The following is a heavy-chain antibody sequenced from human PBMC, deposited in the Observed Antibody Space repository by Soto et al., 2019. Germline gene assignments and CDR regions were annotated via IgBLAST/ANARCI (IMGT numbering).Heavy chain of an antibody. Sequence: QVQLVESGGGVVQPRRSLRLSCAASGFTFSSYGMHWVRQAPGKGLEWVAVIWYDGSNKYYADSVKGRFTISRDNSKNTLYVQMNSLRAEDTAVYYCARDLGFVFDYWGQGTLVTVSS. D-gene: IGHD3-16*01. CDR3: ARDLGFVFDY. CDR2: IWYDGSNK. V-gene: IGHV3-33*01. CDR1: GFTFSSYG. J-gene: IGHJ4*02.